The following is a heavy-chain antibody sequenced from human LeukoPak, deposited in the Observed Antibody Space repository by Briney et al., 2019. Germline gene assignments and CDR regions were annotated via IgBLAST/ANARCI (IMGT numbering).Heavy chain of an antibody. CDR1: GFSLRTRGMC. J-gene: IGHJ4*02. V-gene: IGHV2-70*11. D-gene: IGHD1-14*01. CDR3: ARVLFRTVLDY. Sequence: ESGPALINPTQTLTLTCTFSGFSLRTRGMCVSWIRQPPGKALEWLARIDWDDDKYYSTSLKTRLTISKDTSKNQVVLTMTNMDPVDTATYYCARVLFRTVLDYWGQGTLITVSS. CDR2: IDWDDDK.